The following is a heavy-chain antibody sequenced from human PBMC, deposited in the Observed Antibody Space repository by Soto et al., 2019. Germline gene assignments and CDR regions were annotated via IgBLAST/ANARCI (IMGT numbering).Heavy chain of an antibody. CDR1: GFTFSSYG. J-gene: IGHJ4*02. D-gene: IGHD3-16*01. V-gene: IGHV3-30*18. CDR2: ISYDGSNK. Sequence: QPGGSLRLSCAASGFTFSSYGMHWVRQAPGKGLEWVAVISYDGSNKYYADSVKGRFTISRDNSKNTLYLQMNSLRAEDTAVYYCAKGGKGDYYFDYWGQGTLVTVSS. CDR3: AKGGKGDYYFDY.